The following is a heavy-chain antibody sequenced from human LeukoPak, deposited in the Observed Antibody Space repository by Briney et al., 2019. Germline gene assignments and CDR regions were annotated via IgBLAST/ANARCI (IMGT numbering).Heavy chain of an antibody. CDR1: GFTFSSYA. J-gene: IGHJ4*02. D-gene: IGHD6-6*01. CDR2: ISYDGSNK. Sequence: PGRSLRLSCAASGFTFSSYAMHWVRQAPGKGLEWVAVISYDGSNKYYADSVKGRFTISRDNSKNTPYLQMNSLRAEDTAVYYCASARPFDYWGQGTLVTVSS. V-gene: IGHV3-30*01. CDR3: ASARPFDY.